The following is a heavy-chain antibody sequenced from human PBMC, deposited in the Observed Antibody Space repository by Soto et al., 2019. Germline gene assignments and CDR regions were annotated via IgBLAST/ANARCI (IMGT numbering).Heavy chain of an antibody. Sequence: QVTLKESGPVLVKPTETLTLTCTVSGFSLSNARMGVSWIRQPPGKALEWLAHIFSNDEKSYSTSLKSRLINSKATSKSQVVLTMTNMDPVDTATYYCARMGKGGMDVWGQGTTVTVSS. D-gene: IGHD3-10*01. J-gene: IGHJ6*02. V-gene: IGHV2-26*01. CDR1: GFSLSNARMG. CDR3: ARMGKGGMDV. CDR2: IFSNDEK.